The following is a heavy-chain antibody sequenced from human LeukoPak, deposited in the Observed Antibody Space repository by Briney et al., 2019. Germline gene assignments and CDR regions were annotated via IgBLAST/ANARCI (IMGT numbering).Heavy chain of an antibody. J-gene: IGHJ6*03. D-gene: IGHD3-3*01. CDR3: ARDQYDLGYYYMDV. Sequence: SVKVSCKASGYTFTGYYMHWVRQAPGQGLEWMGGIIPIFGTANYAQKFQGRVTITADESTSTAYMELSSLRSEDTAVYYCARDQYDLGYYYMDVWGKGTTVTISS. CDR1: GYTFTGYY. V-gene: IGHV1-69*13. CDR2: IIPIFGTA.